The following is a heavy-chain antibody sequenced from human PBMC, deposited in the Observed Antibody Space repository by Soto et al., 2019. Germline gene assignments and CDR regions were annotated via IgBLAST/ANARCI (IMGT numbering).Heavy chain of an antibody. D-gene: IGHD3-9*01. Sequence: PGGSLRLSCTASGFTFGDYAMSWVRQAPGKGLEWVGFIRSKAYGGTTEYAASVKGRFTISRDDSKSIAYLQMNSLKTEDAAVYYCTREYDILTGYYIFDYWGQGTLVTVSS. CDR3: TREYDILTGYYIFDY. CDR1: GFTFGDYA. CDR2: IRSKAYGGTT. V-gene: IGHV3-49*04. J-gene: IGHJ4*02.